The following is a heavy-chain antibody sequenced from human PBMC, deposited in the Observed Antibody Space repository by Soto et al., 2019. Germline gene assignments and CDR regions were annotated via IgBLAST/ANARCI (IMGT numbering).Heavy chain of an antibody. Sequence: KSSETLSLTCTVSGGSISSYYWSWIRQPPGKGLEWIGYIYYSGSTNYNPSLKSRVTISVDTSKNQFSLKLSSVTAADTAVYYCARGWVPWFGYWGQGTLVTVSS. V-gene: IGHV4-59*01. J-gene: IGHJ4*02. CDR3: ARGWVPWFGY. CDR2: IYYSGST. D-gene: IGHD3-10*01. CDR1: GGSISSYY.